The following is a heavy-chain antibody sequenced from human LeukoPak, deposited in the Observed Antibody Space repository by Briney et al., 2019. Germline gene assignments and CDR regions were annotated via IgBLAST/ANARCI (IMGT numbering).Heavy chain of an antibody. D-gene: IGHD1-26*01. CDR2: INHSGST. V-gene: IGHV4-34*01. J-gene: IGHJ4*02. CDR1: GFTFSSYT. CDR3: ARVGGSYNFDY. Sequence: PGGSLRLSCAASGFTFSSYTMNWVRQPPGKGLEWIGEINHSGSTNYNPSLKSRVTISVDTSKNQFSLKLSSVTAADTAVYYCARVGGSYNFDYWGQGTLVTVSS.